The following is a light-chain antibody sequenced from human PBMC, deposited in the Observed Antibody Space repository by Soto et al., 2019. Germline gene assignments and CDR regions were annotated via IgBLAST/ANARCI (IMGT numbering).Light chain of an antibody. J-gene: IGKJ1*01. Sequence: TRSPRYLPVTLGRPAPISSRSSHSLVYSDGSGYLVWYLQKPGQAPQLLIYLGSNLSSGVPDRFSGSGSGTDLTLTISGVEAEDVGVYYCMQAIRNPRTFGQGTKVDIK. CDR2: LGS. CDR3: MQAIRNPRT. V-gene: IGKV2-28*01. CDR1: HSLVYSDGSGY.